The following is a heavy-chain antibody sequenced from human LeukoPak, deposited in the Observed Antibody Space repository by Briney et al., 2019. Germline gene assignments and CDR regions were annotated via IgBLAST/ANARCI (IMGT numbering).Heavy chain of an antibody. CDR3: AISSSVY. Sequence: QSGGSLRLSCAASGFTFSSYAMTWVRQAPGKGLQWVSAIIGSGGSTYHADSVKGRFTISRDNSKNTLFLQMNSLRVDDTAVYYCAISSSVYWGQGTLVTVSS. CDR2: IIGSGGST. D-gene: IGHD2-2*01. CDR1: GFTFSSYA. V-gene: IGHV3-23*01. J-gene: IGHJ4*02.